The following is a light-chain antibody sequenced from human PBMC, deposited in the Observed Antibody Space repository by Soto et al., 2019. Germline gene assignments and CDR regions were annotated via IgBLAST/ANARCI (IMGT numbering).Light chain of an antibody. CDR2: EVS. J-gene: IGLJ1*01. Sequence: QSVLTQPASVSGSPGQSITISCTGTSSDVGGYNYVSWYQQHPGKAPKLMIYEVSNRPSGVSNRFSGSKSGNTASLTISGLQAEDEADYYCSSYTSSSNYVSGTGTKVTVL. CDR3: SSYTSSSNYV. V-gene: IGLV2-14*01. CDR1: SSDVGGYNY.